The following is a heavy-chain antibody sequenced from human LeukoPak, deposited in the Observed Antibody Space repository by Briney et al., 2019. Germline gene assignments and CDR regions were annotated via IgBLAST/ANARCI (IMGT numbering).Heavy chain of an antibody. CDR2: IQYDGNTI. CDR1: GFTYSHNG. J-gene: IGHJ6*03. V-gene: IGHV3-30*02. Sequence: GGSLRLSCVASGFTYSHNGMHWVRQAPGKGLEWVAFIQYDGNTIFYADSVKGRFTISRDNSKNTLYLQMNSLRTDDTAVYYCARDPYSGNYGNYYYYMDVWGKGTTVTISS. CDR3: ARDPYSGNYGNYYYYMDV. D-gene: IGHD1-26*01.